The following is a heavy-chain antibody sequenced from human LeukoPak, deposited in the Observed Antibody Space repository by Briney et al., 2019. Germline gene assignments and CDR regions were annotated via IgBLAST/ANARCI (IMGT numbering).Heavy chain of an antibody. Sequence: PEGSLRLSCAASGFTFSSYWMTWVRQAPGKGLEWVANIKQDGSEKYYVDSVKGRFTISRDNAKNSLYLQMNSLRAEDTAVYYCARGVEAARRFDYWGQGTLVTVSS. CDR2: IKQDGSEK. D-gene: IGHD6-6*01. CDR1: GFTFSSYW. CDR3: ARGVEAARRFDY. V-gene: IGHV3-7*04. J-gene: IGHJ4*02.